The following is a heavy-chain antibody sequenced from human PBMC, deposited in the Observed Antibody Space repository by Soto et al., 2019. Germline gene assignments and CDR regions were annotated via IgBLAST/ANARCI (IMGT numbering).Heavy chain of an antibody. CDR3: ATTSPHATLRYFDWLTNWFDP. CDR2: IYYSGST. Sequence: QLQLQESGPGLVKPSETLSLTCTVSGGSISSSSYYWGWIRQPPGKGLEWIGSIYYSGSTYYNPSLKSRVTISVDTSKNQFSLKLSSVTAADTAVYYCATTSPHATLRYFDWLTNWFDPWGQGTLVTVSS. CDR1: GGSISSSSYY. V-gene: IGHV4-39*01. D-gene: IGHD3-9*01. J-gene: IGHJ5*02.